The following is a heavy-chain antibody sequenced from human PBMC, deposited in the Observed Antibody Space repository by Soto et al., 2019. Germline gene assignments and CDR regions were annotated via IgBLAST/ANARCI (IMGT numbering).Heavy chain of an antibody. CDR3: ARVPDYYDSSGYPPAYFDY. CDR1: GGSISSGGYY. D-gene: IGHD3-22*01. Sequence: SETLSLTCTVSGGSISSGGYYWGWIRQHPGKGLEWIGYIYYSGSTYYNPSLKSRVTISVDTSKNQFSLKLSSVTAADTAVYYCARVPDYYDSSGYPPAYFDYWGQGTLVTVSS. V-gene: IGHV4-31*03. J-gene: IGHJ4*02. CDR2: IYYSGST.